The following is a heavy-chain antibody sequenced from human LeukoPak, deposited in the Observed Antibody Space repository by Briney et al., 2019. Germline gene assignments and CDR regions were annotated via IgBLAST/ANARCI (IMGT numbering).Heavy chain of an antibody. Sequence: SGTLSLTCAVSGYSISSGYYWGWIRQPPGKGLEWIGSICHSGNTYYNPSLKSRVTISVDTSKNQFSLKLSSVTAADTAVYYCARGPITMVRGVLPALYWFDPWGQGTLVTVSS. V-gene: IGHV4-38-2*01. CDR2: ICHSGNT. J-gene: IGHJ5*02. CDR1: GYSISSGYY. D-gene: IGHD3-10*01. CDR3: ARGPITMVRGVLPALYWFDP.